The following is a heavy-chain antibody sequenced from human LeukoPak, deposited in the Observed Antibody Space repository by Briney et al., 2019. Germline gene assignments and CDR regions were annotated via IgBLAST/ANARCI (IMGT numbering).Heavy chain of an antibody. CDR2: IYYSGST. D-gene: IGHD3-10*01. CDR1: GGSISSSSYY. Sequence: SETLSLTCTVSGGSISSSSYYWGWIRQPPGKGLEWIGSIYYSGSTYYNPSLKSRVTISVDTSKNQFSLKLSSVTAADTAVHYCARHLWFGELLHYFDYWGQGTLVTVSS. CDR3: ARHLWFGELLHYFDY. J-gene: IGHJ4*02. V-gene: IGHV4-39*01.